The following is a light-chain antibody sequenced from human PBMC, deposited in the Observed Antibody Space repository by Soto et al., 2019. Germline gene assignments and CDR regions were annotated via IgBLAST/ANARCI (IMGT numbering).Light chain of an antibody. CDR3: QSSDNSLSGDYV. J-gene: IGLJ1*01. V-gene: IGLV1-40*01. CDR2: GNS. CDR1: SSNIGAGYD. Sequence: QSVLTQPPSVSGAPGQRVTISCTGSSSNIGAGYDVHWYQQLPGTAPKLLIYGNSNRPSGVPDRFSGSKSGTSASLAITGLQAEDEADYYCQSSDNSLSGDYVFGTGTKVTVL.